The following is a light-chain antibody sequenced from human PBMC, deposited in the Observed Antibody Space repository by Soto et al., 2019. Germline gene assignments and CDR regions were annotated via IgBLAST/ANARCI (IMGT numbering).Light chain of an antibody. Sequence: EIVMTQSPATLSVSPGERATLSCRASQSVSSNLAWYQQKPGQTPRLLIYGVSTRATGIPARFSGSGSGTEFTLTIRRLQSEDFAVYYCQQYNKWPLTFGGGTKVEIK. CDR3: QQYNKWPLT. J-gene: IGKJ4*01. V-gene: IGKV3D-15*01. CDR2: GVS. CDR1: QSVSSN.